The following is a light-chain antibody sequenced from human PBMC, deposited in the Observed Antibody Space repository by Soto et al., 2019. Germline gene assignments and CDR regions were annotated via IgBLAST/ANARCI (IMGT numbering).Light chain of an antibody. V-gene: IGLV2-14*03. CDR3: SSYTTSNTRQIV. CDR1: SSDVGGYNY. Sequence: QSVVTQPASVSGSPGQSITISRTGTSSDVGGYNYVPWYQHHPGKAPKLIIYDVSNRPSGVSNRFSGSKSGNTASLTISGLQPEDEADYYCSSYTTSNTRQIVFGTGTKVTVL. CDR2: DVS. J-gene: IGLJ1*01.